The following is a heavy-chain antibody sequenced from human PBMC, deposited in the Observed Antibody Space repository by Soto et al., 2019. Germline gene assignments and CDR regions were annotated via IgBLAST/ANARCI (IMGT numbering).Heavy chain of an antibody. CDR1: GASLSDNY. V-gene: IGHV4-34*01. D-gene: IGHD3-3*01. CDR3: AREVTIFGGTLYYFDY. J-gene: IGHJ4*02. Sequence: PSETLSLTCAVYGASLSDNYCNWLRQPPGKGLEWIGEINHSGNTNYNPSLRSRVTISVDTSKNQFSLKLSSVTAADTAVYYCAREVTIFGGTLYYFDYWGQGTLVTVSS. CDR2: INHSGNT.